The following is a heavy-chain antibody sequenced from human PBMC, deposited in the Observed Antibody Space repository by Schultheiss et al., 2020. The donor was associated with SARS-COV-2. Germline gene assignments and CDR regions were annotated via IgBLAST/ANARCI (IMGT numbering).Heavy chain of an antibody. CDR1: GGSFSGYY. V-gene: IGHV4-34*01. Sequence: GSLRLSCAVYGGSFSGYYWSWIRQPPGKGLEWIGEINHSGSTNYNPSLKSRVTISVDTSKNQFSLKLSSVTAADTAVYYCARMTYSSGSWNFDYWGQGTLVTVAS. CDR3: ARMTYSSGSWNFDY. D-gene: IGHD6-19*01. CDR2: INHSGST. J-gene: IGHJ4*02.